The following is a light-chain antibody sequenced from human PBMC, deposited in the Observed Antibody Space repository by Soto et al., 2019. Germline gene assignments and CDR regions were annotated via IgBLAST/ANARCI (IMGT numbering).Light chain of an antibody. CDR1: QSANSH. J-gene: IGKJ1*01. CDR2: DAS. Sequence: DIVLTQSPGTLSLSAGERSTLSCMARQSANSHLAWFQQKPGQAPRLLIYDASTRATGIPARFSGSGSGTEFTLTISSLQSEDFAVYYCQQYDNWPPWTFGPGTKVDIK. V-gene: IGKV3-15*01. CDR3: QQYDNWPPWT.